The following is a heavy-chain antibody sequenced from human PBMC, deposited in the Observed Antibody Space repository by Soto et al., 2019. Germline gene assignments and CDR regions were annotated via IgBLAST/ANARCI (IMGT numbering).Heavy chain of an antibody. CDR3: ARDRGDFWSGYYGRDWFDP. V-gene: IGHV4-4*02. CDR1: GGSISSSNW. D-gene: IGHD3-3*01. Sequence: QVQLQESGPGLVKPSGTLSLTCAVSGGSISSSNWWSWVRQPPGKGLEWIGEIYHSGSTNYNPSLKSRVTISVDKSKNQFSLKLSSVTAADTAVYYCARDRGDFWSGYYGRDWFDPWGQGTLVTVSS. J-gene: IGHJ5*02. CDR2: IYHSGST.